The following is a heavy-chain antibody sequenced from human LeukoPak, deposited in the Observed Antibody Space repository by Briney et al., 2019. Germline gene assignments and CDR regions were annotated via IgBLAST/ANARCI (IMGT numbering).Heavy chain of an antibody. Sequence: SGPGLLKPSQTLSLTCVISGDSVSSNSAAWNWIRQSPSRGLEWLGRTYYRSKWYNDYAVSVKSRITNNPDTSKNQFSLQLNSVTPEDTAVYYCARVPYYDFQADAFDIWGQGTMVTVSS. CDR3: ARVPYYDFQADAFDI. CDR1: GDSVSSNSAA. D-gene: IGHD3-3*01. V-gene: IGHV6-1*01. CDR2: TYYRSKWYN. J-gene: IGHJ3*02.